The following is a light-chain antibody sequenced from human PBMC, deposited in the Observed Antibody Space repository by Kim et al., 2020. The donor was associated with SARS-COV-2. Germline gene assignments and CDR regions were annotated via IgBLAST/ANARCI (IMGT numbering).Light chain of an antibody. J-gene: IGKJ1*01. Sequence: VSAGERATLSCRASQTISYNLAWYQQKAGRAPRHLIYATSTRATGVPARFSGSGSGTEFTLTISSLQSEDFAVYYCQQYNDWPPTFGQGTKVEIK. CDR2: ATS. CDR3: QQYNDWPPT. CDR1: QTISYN. V-gene: IGKV3-15*01.